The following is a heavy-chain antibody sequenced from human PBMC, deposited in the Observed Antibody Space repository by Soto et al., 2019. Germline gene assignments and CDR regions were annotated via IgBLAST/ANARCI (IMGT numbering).Heavy chain of an antibody. CDR1: GFTFSSYG. D-gene: IGHD2-15*01. CDR2: IWYDGSNK. CDR3: ASEYCSGGSCYSYGMDV. J-gene: IGHJ6*02. V-gene: IGHV3-33*01. Sequence: GGSLRLSCAASGFTFSSYGMHWVRQAPGKGLEWVAIIWYDGSNKYYADSVKGRFTISRDNSKNTLYLQMNSLRAEDTAVYYCASEYCSGGSCYSYGMDVLGQGTTLTVSS.